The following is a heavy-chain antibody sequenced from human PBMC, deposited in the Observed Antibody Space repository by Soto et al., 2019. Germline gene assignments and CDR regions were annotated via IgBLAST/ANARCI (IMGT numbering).Heavy chain of an antibody. CDR2: INAGNGNT. V-gene: IGHV1-3*01. D-gene: IGHD3-10*01. CDR1: GYTFSSYA. Sequence: ASVKVSCKSSGYTFSSYAMHWVRQAPGQRLEWMGWINAGNGNTKYSRKFQGRVTITRDTSASTAYMELSSLRSEDTAVYYCARGGPPIDYWGQGTLVTVS. CDR3: ARGGPPIDY. J-gene: IGHJ4*02.